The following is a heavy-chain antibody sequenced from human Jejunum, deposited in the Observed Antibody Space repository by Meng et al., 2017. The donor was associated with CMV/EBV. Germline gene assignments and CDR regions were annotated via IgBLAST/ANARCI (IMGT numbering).Heavy chain of an antibody. V-gene: IGHV3-30*02. Sequence: SRYGMHWVRQDAGKGRGWEAIIGDEGSSKDYADCVKGRFTISRDNSKTTLYLQMKSLRAEDTAVYYCAKNRVSYTSSRALDYWGQGTLVTVSS. J-gene: IGHJ4*02. CDR2: IGDEGSSK. CDR1: SRYG. CDR3: AKNRVSYTSSRALDY. D-gene: IGHD6-6*01.